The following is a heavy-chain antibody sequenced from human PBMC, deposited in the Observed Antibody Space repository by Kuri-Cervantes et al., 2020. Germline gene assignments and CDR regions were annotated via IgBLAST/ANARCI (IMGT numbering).Heavy chain of an antibody. CDR2: IKQDGSEK. D-gene: IGHD5-18*01. J-gene: IGHJ6*02. CDR3: ASSATARGGMDV. V-gene: IGHV3-7*01. Sequence: GESLKISCAASGFTFSSYWMSWVRQAPGKGLEWVANIKQDGSEKYYVDSVKGRFTISRDNAKDSLYLQMNNLRAEDTAVYYCASSATARGGMDVWGQGTTVTVSS. CDR1: GFTFSSYW.